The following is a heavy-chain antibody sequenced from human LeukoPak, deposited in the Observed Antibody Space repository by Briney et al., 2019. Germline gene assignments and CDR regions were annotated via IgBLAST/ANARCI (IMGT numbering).Heavy chain of an antibody. CDR2: IFYSGST. CDR3: ARLNGYRADEKLENDDY. CDR1: GGSISSYY. V-gene: IGHV4-59*01. Sequence: TSETLSLTCTVSGGSISSYYWSWIRQPPGKGLEWIAHIFYSGSTNYNPSLKGRVTISLDTSKNQFSLKVISVTAADTAVYYCARLNGYRADEKLENDDYWGQGTLVTVSS. J-gene: IGHJ4*02. D-gene: IGHD6-13*01.